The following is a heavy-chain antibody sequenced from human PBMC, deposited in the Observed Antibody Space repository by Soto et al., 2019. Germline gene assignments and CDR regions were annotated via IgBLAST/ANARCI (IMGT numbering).Heavy chain of an antibody. Sequence: GGSLRLSCAASGFTFSSYSMNWVRQAPGKGLEWVSSISSSSSYIYYADSVKGRFTISRDNAKNSLYLQMNSLRAEDTAVYYFAREGGYYDFWSGLDVWGKGPTVTVSS. CDR1: GFTFSSYS. CDR2: ISSSSSYI. J-gene: IGHJ6*04. D-gene: IGHD3-3*01. CDR3: AREGGYYDFWSGLDV. V-gene: IGHV3-21*01.